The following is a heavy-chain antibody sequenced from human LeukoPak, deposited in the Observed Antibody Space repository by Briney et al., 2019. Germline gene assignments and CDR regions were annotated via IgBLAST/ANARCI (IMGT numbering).Heavy chain of an antibody. CDR2: IYSGGTT. D-gene: IGHD1-26*01. CDR1: GFIVSSSY. J-gene: IGHJ4*02. V-gene: IGHV3-53*01. Sequence: GGSLRLSCAVSGFIVSSSYISWVRQAPGKGLEWVSAIYSGGTTYYADSVKGRFTISRDNSKNTLCLQMNGLRVDDTAVYYCAKAVGPSTTFDYWGQGTLVTVSS. CDR3: AKAVGPSTTFDY.